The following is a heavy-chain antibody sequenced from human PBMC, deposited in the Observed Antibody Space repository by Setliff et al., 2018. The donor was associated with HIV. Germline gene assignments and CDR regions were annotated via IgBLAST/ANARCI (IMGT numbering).Heavy chain of an antibody. CDR2: ISHKSGSTI. J-gene: IGHJ6*03. D-gene: IGHD6-13*01. CDR3: ARRAGYTSSWYREDYYYMDV. CDR1: GFTFSDYY. Sequence: GGSLRLSCAASGFTFSDYYMSWIRQAPGKGLEWVSYISHKSGSTIYYADSVKGRFTISRDNAKNSLYLQMNGLRAEDTAVYYCARRAGYTSSWYREDYYYMDVWGKGTTVTVSS. V-gene: IGHV3-11*04.